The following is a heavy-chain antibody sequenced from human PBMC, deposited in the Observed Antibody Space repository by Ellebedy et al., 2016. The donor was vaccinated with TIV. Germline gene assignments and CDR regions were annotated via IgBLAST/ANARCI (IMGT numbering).Heavy chain of an antibody. Sequence: GESLKISCAASGFAFSSFAMTWVRQAPGKGLEWVSVISGSGTTHYADSVKGRFTISRDNSKNTLYLQMNSLRAEDTAVYFCAKDSIAAAASCLDYWGQGTLVTVSS. J-gene: IGHJ4*02. D-gene: IGHD6-13*01. CDR1: GFAFSSFA. CDR2: ISGSGTT. V-gene: IGHV3-23*01. CDR3: AKDSIAAAASCLDY.